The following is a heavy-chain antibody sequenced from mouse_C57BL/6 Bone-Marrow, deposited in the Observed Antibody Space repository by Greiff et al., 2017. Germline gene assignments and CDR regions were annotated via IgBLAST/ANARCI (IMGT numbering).Heavy chain of an antibody. J-gene: IGHJ2*01. V-gene: IGHV14-2*01. CDR1: GFNINDYY. D-gene: IGHD1-1*01. CDR2: IDPEDGET. Sequence: VQLQQPGAELVKPGASVKLSCTASGFNINDYYMHWVKQRPEQGLEWIGRIDPEDGETNYAPKFQGKATITADTSSNTAYLQLSSLTSEDTAVYYCAMPTVVATDYWGQGTTLTVSS. CDR3: AMPTVVATDY.